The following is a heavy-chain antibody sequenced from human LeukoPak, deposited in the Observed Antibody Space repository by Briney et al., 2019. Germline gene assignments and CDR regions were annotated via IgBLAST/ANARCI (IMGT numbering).Heavy chain of an antibody. CDR3: ARQPGMTLSHFDF. D-gene: IGHD6-13*01. CDR1: GGSFSGYY. Sequence: PSETLSLTCAVYGGSFSGYYWSWIRQPPGKGLEWIGEINHSGSTNYNPSLKSRVTLSVDASKNQFSLKLTSVTAADTAVYYCARQPGMTLSHFDFWGQGTLVTVSS. J-gene: IGHJ4*02. V-gene: IGHV4-34*01. CDR2: INHSGST.